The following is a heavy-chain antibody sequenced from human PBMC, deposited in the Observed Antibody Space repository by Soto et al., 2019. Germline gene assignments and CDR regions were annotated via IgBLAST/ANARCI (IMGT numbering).Heavy chain of an antibody. Sequence: QVQLVESGGGVVQPGRSLRLSCAASGFTFSSYVMYWVRQAPGKGLEWVAVISYDGDNKYYADSVKGRFTISRDNSKNTLYLQMNSLRAEDTAVYYCARGGSMIVVAPGHWGQGTLVTVSS. CDR1: GFTFSSYV. CDR2: ISYDGDNK. V-gene: IGHV3-30-3*01. D-gene: IGHD3-22*01. J-gene: IGHJ4*02. CDR3: ARGGSMIVVAPGH.